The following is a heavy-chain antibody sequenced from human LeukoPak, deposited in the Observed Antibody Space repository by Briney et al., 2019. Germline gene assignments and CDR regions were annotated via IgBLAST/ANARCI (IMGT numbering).Heavy chain of an antibody. CDR3: ARQINTWYEYYFDY. Sequence: ASVKVSCKASGYTFTSYGISWVRQAPGQGLEWMGWISAYNGNTNYAQKLQGRVTMTTDTSTSTAYMELRSLRSDDTAVYYCARQINTWYEYYFDYWGQGTLVTVAS. J-gene: IGHJ4*02. CDR1: GYTFTSYG. CDR2: ISAYNGNT. D-gene: IGHD6-13*01. V-gene: IGHV1-18*01.